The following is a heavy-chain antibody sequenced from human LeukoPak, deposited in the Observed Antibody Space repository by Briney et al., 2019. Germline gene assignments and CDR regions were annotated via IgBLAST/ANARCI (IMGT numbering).Heavy chain of an antibody. D-gene: IGHD4-17*01. J-gene: IGHJ6*02. V-gene: IGHV4-59*01. CDR3: AREDPQTTVPEGMDV. CDR1: GGSISYYY. CDR2: IYYSGTT. Sequence: SETLSLTCTVSGGSISYYYWSWIRQSPGKGLEWVGYIYYSGTTNYNPSLKSRVTISVDTSKNQFSLQLRSVTAADTAVYYCAREDPQTTVPEGMDVWGQGTTVTVPS.